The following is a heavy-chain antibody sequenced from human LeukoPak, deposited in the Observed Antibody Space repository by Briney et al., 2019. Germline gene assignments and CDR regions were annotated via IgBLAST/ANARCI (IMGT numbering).Heavy chain of an antibody. CDR2: IGTVGDP. V-gene: IGHV3-13*05. D-gene: IGHD3-3*01. J-gene: IGHJ3*02. Sequence: QPGGSLRLPCAASGFTFSRYDMHWVRQATGKGLEWVSAIGTVGDPYYPGSVKGRFTISRENAKNSLYLQMNSLRAGDTAVYYCARGFLGDAFDIWGQGTMVTVSS. CDR1: GFTFSRYD. CDR3: ARGFLGDAFDI.